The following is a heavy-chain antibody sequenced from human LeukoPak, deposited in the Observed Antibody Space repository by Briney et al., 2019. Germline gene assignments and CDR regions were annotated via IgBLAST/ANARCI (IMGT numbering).Heavy chain of an antibody. CDR3: AKQIHDDGGNLYHFDS. CDR1: GASVRSYY. Sequence: PSETLSLTCTVSGASVRSYYWSWIRQPPGKGLEWIAHIYYSGDTNYNPSLKSRATISMDTSKNQISLKANSVTAADTAVYYCAKQIHDDGGNLYHFDSWGQGILVTISS. D-gene: IGHD4-23*01. CDR2: IYYSGDT. V-gene: IGHV4-59*08. J-gene: IGHJ4*02.